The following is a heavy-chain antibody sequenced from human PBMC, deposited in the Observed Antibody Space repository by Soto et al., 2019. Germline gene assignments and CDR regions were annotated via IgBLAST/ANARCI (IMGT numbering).Heavy chain of an antibody. CDR1: GFTFNRYA. D-gene: IGHD3-10*01. V-gene: IGHV3-23*01. Sequence: EVQLLESGGGLVQPGGSLRLSCAASGFTFNRYAMSWVRQAPGKGLEWVSTLSGSGGSTYYADSVQGRYSISRDNCKNTPSLRVNRLRAEDTAIYYCPQAGGSGSYYAERDYYFGFWGQGTPVTDSS. J-gene: IGHJ4*02. CDR3: PQAGGSGSYYAERDYYFGF. CDR2: LSGSGGST.